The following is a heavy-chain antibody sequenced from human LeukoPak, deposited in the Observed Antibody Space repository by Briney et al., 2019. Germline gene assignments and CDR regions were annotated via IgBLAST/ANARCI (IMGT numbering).Heavy chain of an antibody. CDR3: AKSLRGDSRTYPYYYGMDV. CDR1: GFTFSSYG. D-gene: IGHD3-16*02. V-gene: IGHV3-30*18. J-gene: IGHJ6*02. Sequence: PGGSLRLSCAASGFTFSSYGMHWVRQAPGKGLEWVAVISYDGSYKYYADSVKGRFTISRDNTKNTLFVQMNSLRAEDTAVYYCAKSLRGDSRTYPYYYGMDVWGQGTTVTVSS. CDR2: ISYDGSYK.